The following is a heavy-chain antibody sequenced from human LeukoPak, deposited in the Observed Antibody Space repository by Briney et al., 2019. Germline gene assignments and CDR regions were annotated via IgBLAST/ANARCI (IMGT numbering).Heavy chain of an antibody. D-gene: IGHD3-3*01. CDR1: GGSISSGGYY. CDR2: IYHSGST. Sequence: PSQTLSLTCTVSGGSISSGGYYWSWIRQPPGKGLEWIGYIYHSGSTYYNPSLKSRVTISVDRSKNQFSLKLSSVTAADTAVYYCARGQGTYYDFWSGPTGLFDYWGQGTLVTVSS. V-gene: IGHV4-30-2*01. CDR3: ARGQGTYYDFWSGPTGLFDY. J-gene: IGHJ4*02.